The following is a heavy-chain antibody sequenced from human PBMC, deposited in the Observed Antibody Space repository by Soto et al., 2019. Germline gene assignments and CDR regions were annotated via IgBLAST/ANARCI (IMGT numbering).Heavy chain of an antibody. CDR2: LGAGGDT. CDR1: GFTVSSYD. D-gene: IGHD3-10*01. V-gene: IGHV3-13*01. Sequence: EVQLVESGGGLVQPGGSLRLACAASGFTVSSYDMHWVRHVTGKGLEWVSTLGAGGDTYFPGSVKGRFTISRENAKTSLYLQMHNLGAGATAVYYCARGTMVRGTLDPGISGPLDYWGQGTLLAVSS. CDR3: ARGTMVRGTLDPGISGPLDY. J-gene: IGHJ4*02.